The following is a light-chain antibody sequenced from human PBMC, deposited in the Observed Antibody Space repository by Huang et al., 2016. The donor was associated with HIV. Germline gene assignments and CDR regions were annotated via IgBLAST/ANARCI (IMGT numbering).Light chain of an antibody. CDR3: QQYNKWPPFT. J-gene: IGKJ3*01. CDR1: QSVSTN. V-gene: IGKV3-15*01. CDR2: GAT. Sequence: EIVMTQSPFTLSVSPGERATLSCRASQSVSTNLAGYQQKPGQAPRLLMYGATRRATGIPARFSGSGSGTEFTLTISSLQSEDFAVYYCQQYNKWPPFTFGPGTKVDI.